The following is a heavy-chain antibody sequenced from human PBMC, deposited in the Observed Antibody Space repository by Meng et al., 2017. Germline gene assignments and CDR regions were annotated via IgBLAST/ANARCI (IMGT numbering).Heavy chain of an antibody. CDR3: ARDEKGLWFLDP. CDR1: GFTFSSYS. CDR2: ISSSSSYI. D-gene: IGHD3-10*01. J-gene: IGHJ5*02. V-gene: IGHV3-21*01. Sequence: GESLKISCAASGFTFSSYSMNWVRQAPGKGLEWVSSISSSSSYIYYADSVKGRFTISRDNAKNSLYLQMNSLRAEDTAVYYCARDEKGLWFLDPWGQGTLVTVSS.